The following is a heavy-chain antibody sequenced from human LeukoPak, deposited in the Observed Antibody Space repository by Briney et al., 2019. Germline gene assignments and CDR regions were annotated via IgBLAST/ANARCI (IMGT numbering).Heavy chain of an antibody. CDR1: GFTFSSYG. J-gene: IGHJ3*02. D-gene: IGHD7-27*01. CDR2: ISYDGSNK. V-gene: IGHV3-30*18. Sequence: PGGSLRLSCAASGFTFSSYGMHWVRQAPGKGLEWVAVISYDGSNKYYADSVKGRFTISRDNSKNTLYLQMNSLRAEDTAVYYCAKGRANWDPGDAFDIWGQGTMVTVSS. CDR3: AKGRANWDPGDAFDI.